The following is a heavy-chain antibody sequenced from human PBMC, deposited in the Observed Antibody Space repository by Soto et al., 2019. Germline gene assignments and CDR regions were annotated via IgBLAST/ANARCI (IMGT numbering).Heavy chain of an antibody. CDR2: IYYSGYT. Sequence: SETLSLTCAVSGDFISSPNWWSWIRQPPGKGLEWIGSIYYSGYTYYNPSLKSRVTISVDTSKNQFSLKLSSVTAADTAVYYSARHNGPLYVGYYYDMDVWGQGTTVTVSS. CDR1: GDFISSPNW. D-gene: IGHD3-16*01. V-gene: IGHV4-39*01. CDR3: ARHNGPLYVGYYYDMDV. J-gene: IGHJ6*02.